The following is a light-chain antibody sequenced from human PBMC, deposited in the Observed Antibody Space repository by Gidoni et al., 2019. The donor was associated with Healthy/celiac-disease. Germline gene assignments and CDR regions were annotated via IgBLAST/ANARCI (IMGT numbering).Light chain of an antibody. CDR1: QSVSSN. Sequence: EIVMTQSPATLSVSPGERATLSCRASQSVSSNLAWYQQKPGQAPRLLIYGASTSATGIPARFSGSGSCTEFTPTTSSLQSEDSAVYYCQQYNNWPPLTFGGGTKVEIK. CDR3: QQYNNWPPLT. V-gene: IGKV3-15*01. CDR2: GAS. J-gene: IGKJ4*01.